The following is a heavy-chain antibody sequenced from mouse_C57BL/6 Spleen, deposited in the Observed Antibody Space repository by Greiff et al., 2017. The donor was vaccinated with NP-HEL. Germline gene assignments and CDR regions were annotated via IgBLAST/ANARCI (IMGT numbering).Heavy chain of an antibody. V-gene: IGHV5-17*01. CDR2: ISSGSSTI. D-gene: IGHD2-4*01. CDR1: GFTFSDYG. CDR3: ARPTMITRAWFAY. J-gene: IGHJ3*01. Sequence: EVQLQESGGGLVKPGGSLKLSCAASGFTFSDYGMHWVRQAPEKGLEWVAYISSGSSTIYYADTVKGRFTISRDNAKNTLFLQMTSLRSEDTAMYYCARPTMITRAWFAYWGQGTLVTVSA.